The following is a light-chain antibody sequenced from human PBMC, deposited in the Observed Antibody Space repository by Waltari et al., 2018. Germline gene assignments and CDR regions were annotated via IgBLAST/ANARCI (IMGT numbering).Light chain of an antibody. CDR1: ISDVGNYNL. CDR3: CSYARYTSLV. Sequence: QSALTQPASVSGSPGQSITISCTGTISDVGNYNLVSWYQHHPGKAPKLILYEVSERPFGVSNRVSGSKSGKTDSLTISGLQAEDEADYYCCSYARYTSLVFGGGTRLTVL. J-gene: IGLJ3*02. CDR2: EVS. V-gene: IGLV2-23*02.